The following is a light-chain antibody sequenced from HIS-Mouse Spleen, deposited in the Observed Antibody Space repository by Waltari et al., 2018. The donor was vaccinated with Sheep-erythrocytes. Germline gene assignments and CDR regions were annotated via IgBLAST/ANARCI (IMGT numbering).Light chain of an antibody. Sequence: DIQLTQSPSFLSASVGDRVTITCRASQGISSYLAWYQQKPGKAPKLLIYAASTLQSGVPSRFSGSGSGTEFTLTISSLQPEDCATYYCQQLNSYPSTFGPGTKVDIK. CDR1: QGISSY. CDR2: AAS. CDR3: QQLNSYPST. V-gene: IGKV1-9*01. J-gene: IGKJ3*01.